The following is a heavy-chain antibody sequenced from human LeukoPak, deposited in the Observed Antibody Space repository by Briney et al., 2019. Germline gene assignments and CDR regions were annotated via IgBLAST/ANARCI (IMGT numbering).Heavy chain of an antibody. V-gene: IGHV3-21*01. CDR3: ARDTGAYYDSGGLDY. J-gene: IGHJ4*02. CDR1: GFTFSSYS. D-gene: IGHD3-22*01. Sequence: GGSLRLSCAASGFTFSSYSMNWVRQAPGKGLEWVSSISSSSSYIYYADSVKGRFTISRDNARNSLYLQMNSLRAEDTAVYYCARDTGAYYDSGGLDYWGQGTLVTVSS. CDR2: ISSSSSYI.